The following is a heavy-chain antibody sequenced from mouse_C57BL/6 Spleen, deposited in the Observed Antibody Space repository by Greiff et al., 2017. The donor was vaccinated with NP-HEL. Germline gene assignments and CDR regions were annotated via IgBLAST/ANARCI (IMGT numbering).Heavy chain of an antibody. J-gene: IGHJ3*01. Sequence: QVQLKESGPELVKPGASVKISCKASGYAFSSSWMNWVKQRPGKGLEWIGRIYPGDGDTNYNGKFKGKATLTADKSSSTAYMQLSSLTSEDSAVYFCARCDYGSSYGPWLAYWGQGTLVTVSA. CDR2: IYPGDGDT. V-gene: IGHV1-82*01. CDR3: ARCDYGSSYGPWLAY. D-gene: IGHD1-1*01. CDR1: GYAFSSSW.